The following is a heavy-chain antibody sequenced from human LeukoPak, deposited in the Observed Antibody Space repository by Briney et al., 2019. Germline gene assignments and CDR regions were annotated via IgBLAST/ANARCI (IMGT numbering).Heavy chain of an antibody. CDR3: ATTDCSGGSYYFLDF. V-gene: IGHV3-74*01. CDR1: GFTFSSFW. D-gene: IGHD2-15*01. CDR2: INGDDSSP. Sequence: GGSLRLSCAASGFTFSSFWMHWVRQAPGKGLVWVSRINGDDSSPTYANSVKGRFTIPRDNANNTLYLLMNRRRDEATAVYYCATTDCSGGSYYFLDFWGQGTLVTVSS. J-gene: IGHJ4*02.